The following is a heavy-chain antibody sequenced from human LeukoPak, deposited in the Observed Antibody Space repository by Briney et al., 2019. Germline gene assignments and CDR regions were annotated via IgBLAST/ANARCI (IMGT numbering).Heavy chain of an antibody. V-gene: IGHV1-69*01. Sequence: SVKVSCKASGGTFSSYAISWVRQAPGQGLEWMGGIIPIFGTANYAQKFQGRVTITADESTSTAYMELSSLRSEDTAVYYCARRLDYSAGTFDYWGQGTLVTVSS. D-gene: IGHD3-16*01. J-gene: IGHJ4*02. CDR1: GGTFSSYA. CDR3: ARRLDYSAGTFDY. CDR2: IIPIFGTA.